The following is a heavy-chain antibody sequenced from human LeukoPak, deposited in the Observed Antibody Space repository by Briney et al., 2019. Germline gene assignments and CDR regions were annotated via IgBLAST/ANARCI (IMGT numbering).Heavy chain of an antibody. Sequence: ASVKVSCKASGYTFTSYAMNWVRQAPGQGLERMGWINTNTGNPTYAQGFTGRFVFSLDTSVSTAYLQIGSLKAEDTAVYYCAGSNYGGRFDYWGQGTLVTVSS. CDR2: INTNTGNP. D-gene: IGHD4-11*01. CDR3: AGSNYGGRFDY. CDR1: GYTFTSYA. V-gene: IGHV7-4-1*01. J-gene: IGHJ4*02.